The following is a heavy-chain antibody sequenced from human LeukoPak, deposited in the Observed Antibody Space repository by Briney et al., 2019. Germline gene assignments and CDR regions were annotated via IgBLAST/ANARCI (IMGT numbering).Heavy chain of an antibody. CDR2: ISYTGTYI. Sequence: GGSLRLSCAASAFSLSAYNMNWVRQAPGKGLEWVSSISYTGTYIYYADSVKGRFTISRDNAQNSLYLQLNNLKAGDTAVYYCARALTRDALDLWGQGTMVTVSS. V-gene: IGHV3-21*01. CDR3: ARALTRDALDL. J-gene: IGHJ3*01. CDR1: AFSLSAYN.